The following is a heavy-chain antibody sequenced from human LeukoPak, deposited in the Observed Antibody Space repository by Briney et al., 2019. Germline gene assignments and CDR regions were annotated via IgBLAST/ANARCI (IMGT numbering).Heavy chain of an antibody. CDR1: GYTFTDNY. D-gene: IGHD3-9*01. CDR2: INPKSGGT. J-gene: IGHJ4*02. CDR3: AREGRNVYYDILTGYGAFVEEANDNPTTIPFDY. Sequence: GASVKVSCKASGYTFTDNYAHWVRQAPGQGLEWMGWINPKSGGTLYAQKFQGRVTMTRDTSITTSYMELSSLRSEDTAVYYCAREGRNVYYDILTGYGAFVEEANDNPTTIPFDYWGQGTLVTVSS. V-gene: IGHV1-2*02.